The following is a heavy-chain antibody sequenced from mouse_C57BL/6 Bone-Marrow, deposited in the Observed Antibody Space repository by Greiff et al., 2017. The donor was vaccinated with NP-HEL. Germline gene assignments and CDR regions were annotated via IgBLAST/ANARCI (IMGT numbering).Heavy chain of an antibody. D-gene: IGHD1-1*01. CDR2: IDPENGDT. V-gene: IGHV14-4*01. CDR1: GFNIKDDY. J-gene: IGHJ2*01. Sequence: EVKVVESGAELVRPGASVKLSCTASGFNIKDDYMHWVKQRPEQGLEWIGWIDPENGDTEYASKFQGKATITADTSSNTAYLQLSSLTSEDTAVYYCTTITTVVAQYYFDYWGQGTTLTVSS. CDR3: TTITTVVAQYYFDY.